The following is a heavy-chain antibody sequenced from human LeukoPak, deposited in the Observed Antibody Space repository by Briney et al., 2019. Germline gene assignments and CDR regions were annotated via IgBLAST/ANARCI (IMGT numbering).Heavy chain of an antibody. Sequence: GGSVRLSCATSGFTFSRYGMHWVRRAPGKGPEWVAFIRHDGSIKYYTDSVKGRFTISRDNSKSTLYLQMNSVRAEDTAVYYCAKDQRGHMRTWYLDYWGHGTLVTVSS. CDR2: IRHDGSIK. J-gene: IGHJ4*01. CDR1: GFTFSRYG. CDR3: AKDQRGHMRTWYLDY. V-gene: IGHV3-30*02. D-gene: IGHD2-21*01.